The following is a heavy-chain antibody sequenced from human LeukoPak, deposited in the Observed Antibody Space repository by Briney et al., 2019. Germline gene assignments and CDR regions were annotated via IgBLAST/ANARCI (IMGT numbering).Heavy chain of an antibody. V-gene: IGHV4-34*01. D-gene: IGHD6-13*01. CDR2: INHSGST. Sequence: ETLSLTCAVYGGSFSGYYWSWIRQPPGKGLEWIGEINHSGSTNYNPSLKSRVTISVDTSKNQFSLKLSSVTAADTAVYYCVVYSSSWRYYFDYWGQGTLVTVSS. CDR3: VVYSSSWRYYFDY. CDR1: GGSFSGYY. J-gene: IGHJ4*02.